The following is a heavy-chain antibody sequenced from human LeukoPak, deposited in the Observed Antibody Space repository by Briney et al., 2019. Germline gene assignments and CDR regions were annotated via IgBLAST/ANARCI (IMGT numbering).Heavy chain of an antibody. Sequence: GGSLRLSCAASGFTFSSYEMNWVRQAPGKRLEWVSYISSSGSTIYYADSVKGRFTISRVNAKNSLYLQMNSLRAEDTAVYYCARSSLEAIVVVVAATGWFDPWGQGTLVTVSS. CDR1: GFTFSSYE. J-gene: IGHJ5*02. CDR3: ARSSLEAIVVVVAATGWFDP. CDR2: ISSSGSTI. D-gene: IGHD2-15*01. V-gene: IGHV3-48*03.